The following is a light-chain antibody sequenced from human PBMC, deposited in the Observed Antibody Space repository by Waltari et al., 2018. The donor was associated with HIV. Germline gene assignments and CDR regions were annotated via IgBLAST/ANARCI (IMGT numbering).Light chain of an antibody. Sequence: DIQMTQSPSSLSAHVGDRVTITCQASQDITYYLNWYQQKPGKAPKLLIYDAFNLETWVPSRFSASGSGTDFTFTISSLQPEDIGTYYCQQYDNIPRTFGQGTKVEV. CDR3: QQYDNIPRT. CDR2: DAF. J-gene: IGKJ1*01. CDR1: QDITYY. V-gene: IGKV1-33*01.